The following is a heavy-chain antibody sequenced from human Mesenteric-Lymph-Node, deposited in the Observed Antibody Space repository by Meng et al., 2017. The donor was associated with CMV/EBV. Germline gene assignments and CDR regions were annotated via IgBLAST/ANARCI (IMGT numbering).Heavy chain of an antibody. CDR2: ISILADGT. CDR1: GFSFSSYA. V-gene: IGHV3-23*01. D-gene: IGHD3-22*01. CDR3: AKDYDSSRMYEGN. J-gene: IGHJ4*02. Sequence: GRWLESGGALVQLGGSLRPSCAASGFSFSSYAFNWVRQAPGKGLEWVSTISILADGTHYADSVKGRFTISRDNSKNTLYLQMNSLRVDDTAVYYCAKDYDSSRMYEGNWGQGTLVTVSS.